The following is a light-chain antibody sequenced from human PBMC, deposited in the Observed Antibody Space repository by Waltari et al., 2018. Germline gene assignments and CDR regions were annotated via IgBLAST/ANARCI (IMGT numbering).Light chain of an antibody. CDR1: SNNIGSYA. V-gene: IGLV1-44*01. J-gene: IGLJ3*02. CDR2: GNS. CDR3: STWDHSLRAQV. Sequence: QSALTQEASVSGTVGQKVTLSCTGNSNNIGSYAVGWYQQRSHGAPKTVMFGNSLPSGIPDRFSGSKSGTTASLTISGLQPEDEADYYCSTWDHSLRAQVFGGGTKLTVL.